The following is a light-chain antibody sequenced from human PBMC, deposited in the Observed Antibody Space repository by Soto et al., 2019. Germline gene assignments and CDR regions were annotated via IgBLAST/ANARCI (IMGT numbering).Light chain of an antibody. CDR3: QQRSNRLT. J-gene: IGKJ4*01. CDR2: DAS. Sequence: EIVLTPFPATLSLSPGGRATLSCRASQSVSSYLAWYQQKPGQAPRLLIYDASNRATGIPARFSGSGSGTDFTLTISSLEPEDFAVYYCQQRSNRLTFGGGTKVDIK. V-gene: IGKV3-11*01. CDR1: QSVSSY.